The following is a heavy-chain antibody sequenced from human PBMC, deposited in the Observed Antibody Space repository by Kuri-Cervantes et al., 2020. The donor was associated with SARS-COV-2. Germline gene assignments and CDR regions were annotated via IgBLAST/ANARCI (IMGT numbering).Heavy chain of an antibody. V-gene: IGHV2-70*11. CDR2: IDWDDDK. Sequence: SGPTLVKPTQTLTLTCTFSGFSLSTSGMCVSWIRQPPGKALEWLARIDWDDDKYYSTSLKTRLTISKDTSKNQVVLTMTNMDPVDTATYYCASGYYIGYYHYMDVWGKGTTVTVSS. J-gene: IGHJ6*03. CDR3: ASGYYIGYYHYMDV. CDR1: GFSLSTSGMC. D-gene: IGHD3-3*01.